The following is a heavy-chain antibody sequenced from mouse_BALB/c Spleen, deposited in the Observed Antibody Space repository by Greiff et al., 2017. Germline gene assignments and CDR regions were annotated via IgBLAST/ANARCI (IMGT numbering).Heavy chain of an antibody. CDR1: GFSLTSYG. J-gene: IGHJ4*01. CDR2: IWAGGST. V-gene: IGHV2-9*02. CDR3: ARDRGGNYAMDY. Sequence: QVQLKESGPGLVAPSQSLSITCTVSGFSLTSYGVHWVRQPPGKGLEWMGVIWAGGSTNYNSALMSRLGISKDNSKTQVFLKMNSLQTDDTAMYYCARDRGGNYAMDYWGQGTSVTVSS.